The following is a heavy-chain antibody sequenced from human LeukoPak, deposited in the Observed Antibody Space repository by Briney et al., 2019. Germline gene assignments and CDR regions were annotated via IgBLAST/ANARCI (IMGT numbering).Heavy chain of an antibody. J-gene: IGHJ6*03. V-gene: IGHV4-59*01. CDR1: GGSISSYY. D-gene: IGHD3-3*01. CDR2: IYYSGST. CDR3: ARGVLRFLEWFPGGPTDYYMDV. Sequence: PSETLSLTCTVSGGSISSYYRSWIRQPPGKGLEWIGYIYYSGSTNYNPSLKSRVTISVDTSKNQFSLKLSSVTAADTAVYYCARGVLRFLEWFPGGPTDYYMDVWGKGTTVTVSS.